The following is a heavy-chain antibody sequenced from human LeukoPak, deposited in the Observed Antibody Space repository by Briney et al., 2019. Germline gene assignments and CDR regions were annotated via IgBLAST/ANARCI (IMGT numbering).Heavy chain of an antibody. CDR1: GYTFTDYY. CDR2: INPKSGGT. Sequence: ASVKVSCKASGYTFTDYYMNWVRQASGQGLEWMGWINPKSGGTNYAQKFQGRVTMTGDTSISMAYMELSSLRSDDTAVYYCARGPPGGIRFLEWKSPLDSWGQGTLVTVSS. CDR3: ARGPPGGIRFLEWKSPLDS. V-gene: IGHV1-2*02. J-gene: IGHJ4*02. D-gene: IGHD3-3*01.